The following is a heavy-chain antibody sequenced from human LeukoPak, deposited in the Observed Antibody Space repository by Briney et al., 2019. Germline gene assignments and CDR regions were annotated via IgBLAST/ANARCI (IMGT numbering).Heavy chain of an antibody. CDR1: GDSVSNNGVA. J-gene: IGHJ3*01. CDR3: ARQRSRALDL. Sequence: SQTLSLTCAISGDSVSNNGVAWNWIRQSPARGLEWLGRTCFGSKWYNDYAMSVKSRITINPDTSKNQFSLQLNSVTPEDTVVYFCARQRSRALDLWGQGTMVTVSS. V-gene: IGHV6-1*01. CDR2: TCFGSKWYN. D-gene: IGHD1-1*01.